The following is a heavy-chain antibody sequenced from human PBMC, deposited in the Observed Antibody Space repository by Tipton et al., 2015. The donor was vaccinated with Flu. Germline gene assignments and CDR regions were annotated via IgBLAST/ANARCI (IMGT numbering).Heavy chain of an antibody. CDR2: IYPSDSDT. CDR3: ARQRNGYNDFDY. Sequence: VQLVQSGAEMKKPGESLKISCKGSGYSFINYWIGWVRQKPGKGLEWMGLIYPSDSDTRYSPSIQGQVTISADKSIGTAYLQWGSLKASDTAIYYCARQRNGYNDFDYWGQGTLVTVSS. D-gene: IGHD5-24*01. CDR1: GYSFINYW. J-gene: IGHJ4*02. V-gene: IGHV5-51*01.